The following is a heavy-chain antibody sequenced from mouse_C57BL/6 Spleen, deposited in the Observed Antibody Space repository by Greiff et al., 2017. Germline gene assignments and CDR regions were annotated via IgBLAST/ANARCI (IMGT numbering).Heavy chain of an antibody. Sequence: QVQLQQSGPGLVAPSQSLSITCTVSGFSLTSYAISWVRQPPGKGLEWLGVIWTGGGTNYNSALKSRLSISKDNSKSQVFLKMNSLQTDDTARYYCAKIYDGYPHGAWRAMDYWGQGTSVTVSS. J-gene: IGHJ4*01. D-gene: IGHD2-3*01. V-gene: IGHV2-9-1*01. CDR2: IWTGGGT. CDR3: AKIYDGYPHGAWRAMDY. CDR1: GFSLTSYA.